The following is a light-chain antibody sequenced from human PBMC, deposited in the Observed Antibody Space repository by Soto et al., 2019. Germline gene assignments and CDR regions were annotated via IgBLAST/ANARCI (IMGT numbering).Light chain of an antibody. J-gene: IGKJ1*01. Sequence: EIVLTQSPGTLSLSPGERATLSCRASQSVSSSSLAWFQQKPGQAPRLLIYGASSRATGIPDRFSGSGSGTDFTLTISSLEPEDSAVYYCQQHLGRHTFGQGTKVDIK. CDR3: QQHLGRHT. CDR1: QSVSSSS. V-gene: IGKV3-20*01. CDR2: GAS.